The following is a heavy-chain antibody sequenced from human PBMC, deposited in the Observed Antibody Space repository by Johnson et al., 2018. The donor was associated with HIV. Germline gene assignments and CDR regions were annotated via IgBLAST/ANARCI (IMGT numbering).Heavy chain of an antibody. CDR1: GFSFTKYA. Sequence: QVQLVESGGGLVQPGRSLRLSCAASGFSFTKYAMHWVRQAPGKGLEWVAIISYDGSNKYYADSVKGRFTISRDNSKNTLYLQMNSLRAEDTAVYYCATSGRHFAFDIWGQGTMVTVSS. CDR2: ISYDGSNK. V-gene: IGHV3-30*04. J-gene: IGHJ3*02. CDR3: ATSGRHFAFDI. D-gene: IGHD1-26*01.